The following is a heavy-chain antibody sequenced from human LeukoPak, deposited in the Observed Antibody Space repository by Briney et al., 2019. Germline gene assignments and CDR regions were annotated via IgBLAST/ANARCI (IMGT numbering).Heavy chain of an antibody. D-gene: IGHD5-12*01. CDR2: INHSGST. J-gene: IGHJ2*01. V-gene: IGHV4-34*01. CDR1: GGSFSGYY. CDR3: ARGPRRGYSGFDL. Sequence: SETLSLTCAVYGGSFSGYYWSWIRQAPGKGLEWIGEINHSGSTNYNPSLKSVVTISVATSKNQFSMKLSSVTAADTAVYYCARGPRRGYSGFDLWGRGTLVTVSS.